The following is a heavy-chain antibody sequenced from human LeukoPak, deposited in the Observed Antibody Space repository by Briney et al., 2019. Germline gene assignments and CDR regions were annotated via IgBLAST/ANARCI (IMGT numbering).Heavy chain of an antibody. Sequence: SQTLSLTCTVSGGSISSGGYYWSWLRQPPGEGLEWIGYIYYSGSTYYHPSLKGRVTISLDTSKNQFSLKLSSVTAADTAVYYCARVTTVTTSFHFDYWGQGTLVTVSS. J-gene: IGHJ4*02. CDR3: ARVTTVTTSFHFDY. V-gene: IGHV4-30-4*01. CDR2: IYYSGST. CDR1: GGSISSGGYY. D-gene: IGHD4-17*01.